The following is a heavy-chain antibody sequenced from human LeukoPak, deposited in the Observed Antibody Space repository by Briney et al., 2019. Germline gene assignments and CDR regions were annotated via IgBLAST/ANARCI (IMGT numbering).Heavy chain of an antibody. D-gene: IGHD2-2*01. J-gene: IGHJ4*02. Sequence: SGTLSLTCAVSGGSISSSNWWRWVRQPPGKGLEWIGEINHRGSTNYNPSLKSRVTISVDKSKDQFSLKLSSVTAADTAVYYCARDRRCSSTSCYYFDYWGQGTLVTVSS. V-gene: IGHV4-4*02. CDR1: GGSISSSNW. CDR2: INHRGST. CDR3: ARDRRCSSTSCYYFDY.